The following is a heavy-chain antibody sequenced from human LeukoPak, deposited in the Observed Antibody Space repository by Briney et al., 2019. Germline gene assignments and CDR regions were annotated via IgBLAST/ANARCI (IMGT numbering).Heavy chain of an antibody. V-gene: IGHV3-7*01. CDR2: IKQDGSEK. D-gene: IGHD6-19*01. CDR3: ARVRSVYSSGWYYFDY. Sequence: PGGSLRLSRAASGFTFSSYWMSWVRQAPGKGLEWVANIKQDGSEKYYVDSVKGRFTISRDNAKNSLYLQMNSLRAEDTAVYYCARVRSVYSSGWYYFDYWGQGTLVTVSS. J-gene: IGHJ4*02. CDR1: GFTFSSYW.